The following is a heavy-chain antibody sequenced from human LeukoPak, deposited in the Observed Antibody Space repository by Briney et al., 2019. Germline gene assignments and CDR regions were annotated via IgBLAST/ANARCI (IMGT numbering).Heavy chain of an antibody. D-gene: IGHD3-22*01. J-gene: IGHJ2*01. CDR3: AKDFDSSAPDGYFDL. V-gene: IGHV3-9*01. CDR1: GFTFDDYA. Sequence: PGGSLRLSCAASGFTFDDYAMHWVRQAPGKGLEWVSGISWNSGSIGYADSVKGRFTISRDNAKNSLYLQMNSLRAEDTALYYCAKDFDSSAPDGYFDLWGRGTLVTVSS. CDR2: ISWNSGSI.